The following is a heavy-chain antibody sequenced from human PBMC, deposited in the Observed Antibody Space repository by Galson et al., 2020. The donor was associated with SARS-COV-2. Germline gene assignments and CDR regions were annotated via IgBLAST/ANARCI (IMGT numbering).Heavy chain of an antibody. CDR3: AKEKRPTVVNLDY. Sequence: GESLKISCAASGFTFSSYGMHWVRQAPGKGLEWVAVISYDGSNKYYADSVKGRFTISRDNSKNMVYLQMNSLRGEDTALYYCAKEKRPTVVNLDYWGQGTLVTVSS. V-gene: IGHV3-30*18. D-gene: IGHD2-15*01. CDR1: GFTFSSYG. CDR2: ISYDGSNK. J-gene: IGHJ4*02.